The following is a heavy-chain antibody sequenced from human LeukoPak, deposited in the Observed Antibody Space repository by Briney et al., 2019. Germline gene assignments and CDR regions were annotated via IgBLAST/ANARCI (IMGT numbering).Heavy chain of an antibody. J-gene: IGHJ4*02. CDR3: PNVIDSQHY. Sequence: PGGSLRLSCTASGFTFGDYAMSWFRQAPGKGLEWVGFIRSKAYGGTTEYAASVKGRFTISRDDSKSIAYLQMNSLKTEDTTVYYCPNVIDSQHYWGQATLVTFSS. CDR2: IRSKAYGGTT. V-gene: IGHV3-49*03. CDR1: GFTFGDYA. D-gene: IGHD3-16*02.